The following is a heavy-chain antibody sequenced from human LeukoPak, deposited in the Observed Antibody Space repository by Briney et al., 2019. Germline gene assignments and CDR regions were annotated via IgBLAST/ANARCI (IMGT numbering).Heavy chain of an antibody. CDR3: AKGGNTYYFDY. J-gene: IGHJ4*02. D-gene: IGHD5-18*01. CDR2: ISYDGSNK. Sequence: GGSLRLSCAASGFTFSSYGMHWVRQAPGKGLEWVAVISYDGSNKYYGDSVKGRFTISRDNSKNTLYLQMNSLRAEDTAVYYCAKGGNTYYFDYWGQGTLVTVSS. CDR1: GFTFSSYG. V-gene: IGHV3-30*18.